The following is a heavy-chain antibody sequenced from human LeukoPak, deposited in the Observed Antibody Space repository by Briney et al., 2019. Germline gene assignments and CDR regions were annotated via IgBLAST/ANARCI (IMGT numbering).Heavy chain of an antibody. J-gene: IGHJ4*02. Sequence: SVKVSCKASGGTFISYAISWVRQAPGQGLEWMGGIIPIFGTANYAQKFQGRVTITADESTSTAYMELSSLRSEDTAVYYCAREFGDRGYDFWSGYIDYWGQGTLVTVSS. CDR1: GGTFISYA. D-gene: IGHD3-3*01. V-gene: IGHV1-69*13. CDR2: IIPIFGTA. CDR3: AREFGDRGYDFWSGYIDY.